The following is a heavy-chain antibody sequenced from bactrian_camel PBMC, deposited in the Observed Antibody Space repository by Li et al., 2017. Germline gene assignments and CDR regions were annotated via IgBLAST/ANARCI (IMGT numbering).Heavy chain of an antibody. V-gene: IGHV3S40*01. CDR2: MYTATART. CDR1: GYTSVSWC. CDR3: AARLRCYRDHHILSAPFDY. J-gene: IGHJ4*01. Sequence: DVQLVESGGGSAQPGGSLRLSCAASGYTSVSWCMGWFRQTPGKEREPVAYMYTATARTYYPDSVKGRFTVSHDTLKNTYTLQMDSLKLEDTAMYYCAARLRCYRDHHILSAPFDYWGQGTQVTVS. D-gene: IGHD4*01.